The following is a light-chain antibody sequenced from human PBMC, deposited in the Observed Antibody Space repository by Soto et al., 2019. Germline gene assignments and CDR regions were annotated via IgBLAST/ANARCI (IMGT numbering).Light chain of an antibody. Sequence: EIVLTQSPGTLSLSPGERATLSCRASQSVSSSYLAWYQQKPGQAPRLLIYGASSRATGIPDRFSGSGSGTDFTVTISRLEPEDFAVYYCQQYGSSALVTVGQGIRREIK. CDR3: QQYGSSALVT. CDR2: GAS. CDR1: QSVSSSY. V-gene: IGKV3-20*01. J-gene: IGKJ5*01.